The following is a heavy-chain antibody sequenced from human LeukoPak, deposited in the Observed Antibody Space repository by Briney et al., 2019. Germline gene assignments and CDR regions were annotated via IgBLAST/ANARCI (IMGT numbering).Heavy chain of an antibody. D-gene: IGHD6-6*01. CDR2: IWNSGST. J-gene: IGHJ5*02. Sequence: SETLSLTCSVSGDSISSRTYYWTWIRQYQEKGLEWIGYIWNSGSTNYNPSLKSRVTVSVDTSKNRFSLTLTSVTAADTALYYCAADVSSTFPNWIDPWGQGIPVIVSS. CDR3: AADVSSTFPNWIDP. CDR1: GDSISSRTYY. V-gene: IGHV4-31*03.